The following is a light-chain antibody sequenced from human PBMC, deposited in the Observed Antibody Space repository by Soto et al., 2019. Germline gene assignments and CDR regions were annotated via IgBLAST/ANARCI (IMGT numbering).Light chain of an antibody. V-gene: IGKV1-5*01. CDR2: DVS. CDR1: QSISNW. Sequence: DIHMTQSPSTLSASVIDRVTITCRASQSISNWLAWYQQKPGKAPKLLIYDVSSLKTGVPSRFSGSGSGTEFTLTISSLQPDDFATYYCQHYWTFGQGTKVDI. J-gene: IGKJ1*01. CDR3: QHYWT.